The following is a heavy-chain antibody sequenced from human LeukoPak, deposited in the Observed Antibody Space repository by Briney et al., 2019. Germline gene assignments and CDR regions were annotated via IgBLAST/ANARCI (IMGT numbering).Heavy chain of an antibody. V-gene: IGHV4-34*01. CDR2: TNDSGVT. D-gene: IGHD2-15*01. CDR3: ARRLVDSGASQVSDH. Sequence: SETLSLTCAVYGGSFNGYYWSWIRQSPGEGLEWIGETNDSGVTNFNPSLESRVVLSVDTSKNQFSLRLSSVTAADTAVYYCARRLVDSGASQVSDHWGQGTLVTVSS. CDR1: GGSFNGYY. J-gene: IGHJ4*02.